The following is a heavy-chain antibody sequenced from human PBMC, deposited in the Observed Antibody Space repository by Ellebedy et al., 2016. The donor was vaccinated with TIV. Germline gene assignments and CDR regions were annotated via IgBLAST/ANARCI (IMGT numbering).Heavy chain of an antibody. D-gene: IGHD5-18*01. CDR1: GGTFSNYA. Sequence: AASVKVSCKASGGTFSNYAFSWVRQAPGQGLEWMGRIVPILDLADYAQKFQGRVTIIADKSTSTAFMELSSLRSEDTAVYYCARTHTAMLEYNYGMDVWGQGTTVTVSS. CDR2: IVPILDLA. CDR3: ARTHTAMLEYNYGMDV. V-gene: IGHV1-69*04. J-gene: IGHJ6*02.